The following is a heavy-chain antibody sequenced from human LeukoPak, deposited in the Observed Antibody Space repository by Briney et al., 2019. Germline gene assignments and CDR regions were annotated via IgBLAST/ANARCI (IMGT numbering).Heavy chain of an antibody. J-gene: IGHJ5*02. V-gene: IGHV5-51*01. CDR3: ARHRGEDGYQLLSLGYWFDP. Sequence: SDTRYSPSFQGQVTISADKSISTAYLQWSSLKASDTAMYYCARHRGEDGYQLLSLGYWFDPWGQGTLVTVSS. CDR2: SDT. D-gene: IGHD2-2*01.